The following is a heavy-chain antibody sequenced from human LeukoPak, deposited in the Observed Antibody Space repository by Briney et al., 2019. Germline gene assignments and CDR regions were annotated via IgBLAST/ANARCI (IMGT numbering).Heavy chain of an antibody. V-gene: IGHV3-11*01. CDR1: GFTFRDYY. Sequence: GGSLRLSCAASGFTFRDYYMRWIRQAPGKGLEWVSYISSSGSTIYYADSVKGRFTISRDNAKNSLYLQMNSLRAEDTAVYYCARGWINYYDSSGLDYWGQGTLVTVSS. J-gene: IGHJ4*02. D-gene: IGHD3-22*01. CDR3: ARGWINYYDSSGLDY. CDR2: ISSSGSTI.